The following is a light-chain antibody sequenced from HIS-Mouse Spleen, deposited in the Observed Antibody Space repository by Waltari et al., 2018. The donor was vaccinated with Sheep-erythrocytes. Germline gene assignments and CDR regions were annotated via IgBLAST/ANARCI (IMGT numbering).Light chain of an antibody. CDR3: AAWDDSLSGNWV. CDR1: QSVLYRSNNKNY. CDR2: WAS. V-gene: IGKV4-1*01. J-gene: IGKJ4*02. Sequence: DIVMTQSPDSLAVSLGERATINCKSSQSVLYRSNNKNYLAWYQQKPGQPPKLLIYWASTRESGVPDRFSGSKSGTSASLAISGLRSEDEADYYCAAWDDSLSGNWVFGGGTK.